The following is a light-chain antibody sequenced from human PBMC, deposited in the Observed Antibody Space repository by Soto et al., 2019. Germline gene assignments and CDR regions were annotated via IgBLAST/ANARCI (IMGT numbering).Light chain of an antibody. V-gene: IGKV3-11*01. CDR1: QSVGGY. CDR3: QHRHPWPPDAT. Sequence: EIVLTQSPATLYLSPGEGVTLSCRASQSVGGYLAWYQQKPGLAPRLLIYGASNRATGIPARFSGGESGTDFTLTVISLEPEDFAVYSCQHRHPWPPDATFGQGTRLEIK. J-gene: IGKJ2*01. CDR2: GAS.